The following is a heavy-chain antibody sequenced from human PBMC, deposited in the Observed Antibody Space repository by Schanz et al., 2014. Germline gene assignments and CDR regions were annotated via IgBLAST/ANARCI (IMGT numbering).Heavy chain of an antibody. J-gene: IGHJ4*02. Sequence: QVQLVQSGAEVKKPGSSVKVSCKASGDTFSRYDINWVRQATGQGLEWMGWINPNRGNTGYAQKFQGRVTMTSDTSIDTAYMELTSLRSEDTAVYYCARGSYYFDYWGQGTLVTASS. V-gene: IGHV1-8*01. CDR2: INPNRGNT. CDR1: GDTFSRYD. CDR3: ARGSYYFDY.